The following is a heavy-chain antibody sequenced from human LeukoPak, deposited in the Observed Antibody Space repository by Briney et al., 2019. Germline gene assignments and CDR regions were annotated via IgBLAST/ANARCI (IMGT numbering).Heavy chain of an antibody. V-gene: IGHV4-34*01. CDR2: INHSGST. D-gene: IGHD2-15*01. CDR3: SSGYRWFDP. CDR1: GGSFSDYY. Sequence: SETLSLTCPVYGGSFSDYYWSWIRQPPAKGLEWIGEINHSGSTNYNPPLKNRVTISVDKSKNQFSQKLSSVTAADTAVYYCSSGYRWFDPWVQGTRVTVSS. J-gene: IGHJ5*02.